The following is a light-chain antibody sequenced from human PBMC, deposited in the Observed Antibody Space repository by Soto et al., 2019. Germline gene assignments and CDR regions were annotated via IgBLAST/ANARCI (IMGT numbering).Light chain of an antibody. Sequence: EIVLTQSPATLSLSPGERATLSCRASQSVSSNLAWFQQKPGQAPRLLIYDASNRATGIPARFSGSGSGTDFTLTISSLEPEDFAVYYCQQRSNWPLFGQGTRLEIK. CDR1: QSVSSN. CDR2: DAS. CDR3: QQRSNWPL. J-gene: IGKJ5*01. V-gene: IGKV3-11*01.